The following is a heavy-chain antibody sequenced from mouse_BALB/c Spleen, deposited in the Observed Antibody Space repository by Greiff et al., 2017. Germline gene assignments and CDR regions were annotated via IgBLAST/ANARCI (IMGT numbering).Heavy chain of an antibody. Sequence: EVKLMESGPGLVKPSQSLSLTCTVTGYSITSDYAWNWIRQFPGNKLEWMGYISYSGSTSYNPSLKSRISITRDTSKNQFFLQLNSVTTEDTATYYCARRDLHYFDYWGQGTTLTVSS. D-gene: IGHD5-1*01. V-gene: IGHV3-2*02. CDR3: ARRDLHYFDY. CDR2: ISYSGST. J-gene: IGHJ2*01. CDR1: GYSITSDYA.